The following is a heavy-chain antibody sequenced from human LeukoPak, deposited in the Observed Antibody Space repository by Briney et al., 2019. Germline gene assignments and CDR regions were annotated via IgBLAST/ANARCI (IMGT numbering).Heavy chain of an antibody. CDR1: GGSISSSSYC. D-gene: IGHD3-22*01. Sequence: PSETLSLTCTVSGGSISSSSYCWGWIRQPPGKGLEWVGSICYSGGTFYNPSLKSRVTLSVDTSKNQFSLKLSSVTAADTAVYYCARQKSHYYYDSSGYLPPWENDYWGQGTLVTVSS. V-gene: IGHV4-39*01. J-gene: IGHJ4*02. CDR3: ARQKSHYYYDSSGYLPPWENDY. CDR2: ICYSGGT.